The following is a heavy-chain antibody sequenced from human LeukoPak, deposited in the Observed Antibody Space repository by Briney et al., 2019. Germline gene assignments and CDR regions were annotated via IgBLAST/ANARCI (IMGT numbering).Heavy chain of an antibody. CDR2: IYTSGST. V-gene: IGHV4-4*07. J-gene: IGHJ5*02. CDR1: GGSISSYY. CDR3: ARTTYYYDSSGYYYSWFDP. Sequence: SETLSLTCTVSGGSISSYYWSWIRQPAGQGLEWIGRIYTSGSTNYNPSLKSRVTMSVDTSKNQFSLKLSSVTAADTAVYYCARTTYYYDSSGYYYSWFDPWGQGTLVTVSS. D-gene: IGHD3-22*01.